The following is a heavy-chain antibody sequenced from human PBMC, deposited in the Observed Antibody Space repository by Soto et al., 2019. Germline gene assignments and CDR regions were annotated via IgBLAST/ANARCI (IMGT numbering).Heavy chain of an antibody. CDR2: ISSSSSYI. CDR3: ASSSWSQIDYYYYGMDV. J-gene: IGHJ6*02. CDR1: GFTFSSYS. V-gene: IGHV3-21*01. Sequence: LRLSCAASGFTFSSYSMNWVRQAPGKGLEWVSSISSSSSYIYYADSVKGRFTISRDNAKNSLYLQMNSLRAEDTAVYYCASSSWSQIDYYYYGMDVWGQGTTVTVSS. D-gene: IGHD6-13*01.